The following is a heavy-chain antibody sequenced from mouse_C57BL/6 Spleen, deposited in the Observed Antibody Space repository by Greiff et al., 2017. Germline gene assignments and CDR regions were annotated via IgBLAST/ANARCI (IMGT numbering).Heavy chain of an antibody. Sequence: EVQLQQSGPELVKPGASVKISCQASGYTFTDYYMNWVKPSPGKSLEWIGAIHPNNGGTSYNKKFKGKATLTVDKACSTAYMELLSLTSEDSAVYDCARYYAGSSYDYAMDYWGQGTSVTVSS. CDR2: IHPNNGGT. V-gene: IGHV1-26*01. CDR3: ARYYAGSSYDYAMDY. J-gene: IGHJ4*01. D-gene: IGHD1-1*01. CDR1: GYTFTDYY.